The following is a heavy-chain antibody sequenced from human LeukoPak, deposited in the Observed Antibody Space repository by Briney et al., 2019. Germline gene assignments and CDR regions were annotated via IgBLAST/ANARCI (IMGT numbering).Heavy chain of an antibody. CDR3: ARSRAYHYGSGSWDFDL. J-gene: IGHJ2*01. Sequence: SETLSLTCTVSGGSISSSSYYWAWIRQPPGEGLEWIGTIYYSGSTYYNPSLQSRVTISVDTPKNQFSLRVSSVTAADTAVYYCARSRAYHYGSGSWDFDLWGRGTLVTVSS. CDR1: GGSISSSSYY. CDR2: IYYSGST. V-gene: IGHV4-39*01. D-gene: IGHD3-10*01.